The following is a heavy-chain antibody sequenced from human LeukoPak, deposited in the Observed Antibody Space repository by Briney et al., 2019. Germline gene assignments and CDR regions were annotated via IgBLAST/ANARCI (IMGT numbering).Heavy chain of an antibody. CDR2: ISYDGSNK. CDR3: ARAHGWTLPACDY. V-gene: IGHV3-30*04. CDR1: GFTFSSYA. J-gene: IGHJ4*02. Sequence: GRSLRLSCAASGFTFSSYAMHWVRQAPGKGLEWVAVISYDGSNKYYADSVEGRFTISRDDSKNTLYLQMNSLGAEDTAVYYCARAHGWTLPACDYWGQGTLVTVSS. D-gene: IGHD2-2*01.